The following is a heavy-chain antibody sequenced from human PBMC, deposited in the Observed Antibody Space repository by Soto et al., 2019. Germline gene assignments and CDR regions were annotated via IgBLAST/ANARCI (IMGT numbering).Heavy chain of an antibody. CDR2: IYYSGST. CDR1: GGSISSSSYY. Sequence: SETLSLTCTVSGGSISSSSYYWGWIRQPPGKGLEWIGSIYYSGSTYYNPSLKSRVTISVDTSKNQFSLKLSSVTAADTAVYYCARRGYSSSWWVSDYYYGMDVWGQGTTVTVSS. CDR3: ARRGYSSSWWVSDYYYGMDV. D-gene: IGHD6-13*01. V-gene: IGHV4-39*01. J-gene: IGHJ6*02.